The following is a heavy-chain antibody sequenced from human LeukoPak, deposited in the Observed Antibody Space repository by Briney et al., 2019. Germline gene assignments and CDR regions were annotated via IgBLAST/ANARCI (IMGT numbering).Heavy chain of an antibody. CDR2: LYNDAFGSTT. Sequence: GGSLRLSCAGSGFTVSTNFMSWVRHAPGKGLEWVSTLYNDAFGSTTYYADSVTGRFTISRDNSQNTLFLQMSSLTAEDTAMYYCARELGGGGLHYFDYWGRGTLVSVSS. D-gene: IGHD3-16*01. V-gene: IGHV3-53*01. CDR3: ARELGGGGLHYFDY. J-gene: IGHJ4*02. CDR1: GFTVSTNF.